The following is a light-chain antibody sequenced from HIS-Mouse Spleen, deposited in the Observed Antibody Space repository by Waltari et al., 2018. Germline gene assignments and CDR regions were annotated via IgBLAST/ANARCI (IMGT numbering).Light chain of an antibody. V-gene: IGLV1-47*01. J-gene: IGLJ3*02. CDR3: AAWDDSLSGPV. Sequence: QSVLTQPPSASGTPGQRVTLACSGSSSNLGSNNVYWYQQLQGTAPKLLIYTNNQRPSGVPDRFSGSKSGTSASLAISGLRSEDEADYYCAAWDDSLSGPVFGGGTKLTVL. CDR1: SSNLGSNN. CDR2: TNN.